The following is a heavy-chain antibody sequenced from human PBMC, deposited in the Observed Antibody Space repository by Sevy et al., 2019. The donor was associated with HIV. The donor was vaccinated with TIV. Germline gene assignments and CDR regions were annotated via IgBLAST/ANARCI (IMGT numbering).Heavy chain of an antibody. CDR3: ARASRRDYYYGMDV. CDR2: TRNKANSYTT. CDR1: GFTFSDHY. J-gene: IGHJ6*02. V-gene: IGHV3-72*01. Sequence: GGSLRLSCAASGFTFSDHYMDWVRQAPGKGLEWVGRTRNKANSYTTKYAASVKGRFTISRDDSKNSLYLQMNILKSEYTAVYYCARASRRDYYYGMDVWGQGTTVTVSS.